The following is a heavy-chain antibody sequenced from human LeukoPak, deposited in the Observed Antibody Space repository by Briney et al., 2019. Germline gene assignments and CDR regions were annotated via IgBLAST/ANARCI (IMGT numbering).Heavy chain of an antibody. CDR3: ASSGWYNWFDP. D-gene: IGHD6-19*01. CDR1: GFTFSNYW. V-gene: IGHV3-74*01. Sequence: GGSLRLSCVASGFTFSNYWMHWVRQAPGKGRVWVSRINGDGSSTIYADSVKGRFTISRDNAKNAFYLQMNSLRGEDTAVYYCASSGWYNWFDPWGQGTLVTVSS. J-gene: IGHJ5*02. CDR2: INGDGSST.